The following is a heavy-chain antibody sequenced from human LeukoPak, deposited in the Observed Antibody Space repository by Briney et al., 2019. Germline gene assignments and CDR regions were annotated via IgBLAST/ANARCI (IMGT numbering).Heavy chain of an antibody. CDR1: GFSIAIYG. D-gene: IGHD2/OR15-2a*01. CDR3: AREENTLLLSLDY. V-gene: IGHV3-23*01. J-gene: IGHJ4*02. CDR2: ISENPERR. Sequence: GGSLRLSCAVSGFSIAIYGITWVRQTPERGLEWVSAISENPERRHYSNSVTGRFIISRDRSKNTVFLQMTSLRAEDTGVYYCAREENTLLLSLDYWGLGTLVTVSS.